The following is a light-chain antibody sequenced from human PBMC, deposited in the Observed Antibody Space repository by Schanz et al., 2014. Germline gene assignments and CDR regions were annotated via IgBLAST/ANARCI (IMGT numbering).Light chain of an antibody. CDR1: SNDVGSYNR. J-gene: IGLJ2*01. Sequence: QSALTQPPSVSGSPGQSVTISCTGTSNDVGSYNRVSWYQQPPGTAPKLMIYEVSNRPSGVPDRFSGSKSGNTASLTISGLQAEDEADYYCQSYDSSLSGYVVFGGGTKLTVL. CDR2: EVS. CDR3: QSYDSSLSGYVV. V-gene: IGLV2-18*02.